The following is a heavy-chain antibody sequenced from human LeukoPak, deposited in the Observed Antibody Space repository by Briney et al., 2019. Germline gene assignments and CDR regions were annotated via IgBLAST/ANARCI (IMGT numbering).Heavy chain of an antibody. CDR2: IYYSGST. J-gene: IGHJ4*02. V-gene: IGHV4-59*01. CDR3: ARGHSGWYYFDY. CDR1: GGSISSYY. D-gene: IGHD6-19*01. Sequence: SETLSLTCTVSGGSISSYYWSWIRQPPGKGLEWIGYIYYSGSTNYNPSLKSRVTISVDASKNQFSLKLSSVTAADTAVYYCARGHSGWYYFDYWGQGTLVTVSS.